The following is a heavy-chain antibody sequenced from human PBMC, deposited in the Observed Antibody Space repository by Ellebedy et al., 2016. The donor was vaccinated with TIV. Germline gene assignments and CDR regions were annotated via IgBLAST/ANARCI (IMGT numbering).Heavy chain of an antibody. J-gene: IGHJ4*02. D-gene: IGHD4-23*01. V-gene: IGHV3-33*01. CDR3: AREIIYGGYYFDY. Sequence: GGSLRLXXAASGFTFSSYGMHWVRHAPGKGLEWVAVIWSDGTTKYYSDSVKGRFTISRDNSKNTLYLQMNSLRAEDTAVYYCAREIIYGGYYFDYWGQGTLVTVSS. CDR1: GFTFSSYG. CDR2: IWSDGTTK.